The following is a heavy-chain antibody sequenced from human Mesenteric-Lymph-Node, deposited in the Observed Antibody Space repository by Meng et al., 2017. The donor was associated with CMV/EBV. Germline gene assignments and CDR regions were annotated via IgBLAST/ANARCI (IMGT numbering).Heavy chain of an antibody. J-gene: IGHJ4*02. D-gene: IGHD3-10*01. CDR2: INAGNGNT. Sequence: FTSYAMHWVRQAPGQRLEWMGWINAGNGNTKYSQQFQGRVTITRDTSASTAYMELSSLRSEDTAVYYCARLYYYGSGSYYNVFDYWGQGTLVTVSS. V-gene: IGHV1-3*01. CDR1: FTSYA. CDR3: ARLYYYGSGSYYNVFDY.